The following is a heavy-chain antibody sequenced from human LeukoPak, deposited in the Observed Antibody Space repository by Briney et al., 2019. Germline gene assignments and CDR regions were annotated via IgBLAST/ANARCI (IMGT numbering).Heavy chain of an antibody. CDR2: INPNSGGT. V-gene: IGHV1-2*02. CDR3: AVATMVRGVSYHYYYMDV. CDR1: GYTFTGYY. J-gene: IGHJ6*03. D-gene: IGHD3-10*01. Sequence: ASVKVSCKASGYTFTGYYMHWVRQAPGQGLEWMGWINPNSGGTNYAQKFQGRVTMTRDTSISTAYMELSRLRSGDTAVYYCAVATMVRGVSYHYYYMDVWGKGTTVTISS.